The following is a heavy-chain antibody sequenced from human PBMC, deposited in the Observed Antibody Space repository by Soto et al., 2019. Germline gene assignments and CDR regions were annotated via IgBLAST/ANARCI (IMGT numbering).Heavy chain of an antibody. CDR1: GYTFTSYG. CDR2: ISAYNGNT. Sequence: ASVKVSCKASGYTFTSYGISWVRQAPGQGLEWMGWISAYNGNTNYAQKLQGRVTMTTDTSTSTAYMELRSLRSDDTAVYYCARGIVVVPAASYYGMYVWGQGTTVTVSS. D-gene: IGHD2-2*01. J-gene: IGHJ6*02. V-gene: IGHV1-18*01. CDR3: ARGIVVVPAASYYGMYV.